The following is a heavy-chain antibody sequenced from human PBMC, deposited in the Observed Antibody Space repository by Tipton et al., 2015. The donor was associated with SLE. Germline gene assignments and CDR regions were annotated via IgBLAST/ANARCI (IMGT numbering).Heavy chain of an antibody. CDR1: GFRFDDYG. J-gene: IGHJ5*02. D-gene: IGHD3-10*01. CDR2: INWNGGST. Sequence: SLRLSCAASGFRFDDYGMSWVRQAPGKGLEWVSGINWNGGSTGYADSVKGRFTISRDNAKNSLYLQMNSLRAEDTAVYYCAKDSGIRWFDPWGQGTLVTVSS. CDR3: AKDSGIRWFDP. V-gene: IGHV3-20*04.